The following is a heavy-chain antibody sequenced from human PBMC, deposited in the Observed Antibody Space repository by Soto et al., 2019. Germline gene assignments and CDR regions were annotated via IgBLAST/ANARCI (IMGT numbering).Heavy chain of an antibody. V-gene: IGHV1-69*04. J-gene: IGHJ5*02. CDR3: ARDLVDCSSTSCYAPLYRSSRLFFDP. CDR1: GYTFTSYG. CDR2: IIPILGIA. D-gene: IGHD2-2*01. Sequence: SVKVSCKASGYTFTSYGISWVRQAPGQGLEWMGRIIPILGIANYAQKFQGRVTITADKSTSTAYMELSSLRSEDTAVYYCARDLVDCSSTSCYAPLYRSSRLFFDPWGRG.